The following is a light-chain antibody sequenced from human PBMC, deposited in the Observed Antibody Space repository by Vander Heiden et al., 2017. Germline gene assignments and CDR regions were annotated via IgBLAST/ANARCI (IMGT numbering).Light chain of an antibody. CDR3: QQSYSNPLN. J-gene: IGKJ4*01. CDR1: QSISSY. V-gene: IGKV1-39*01. Sequence: DIQMTQSPSSLSASVGDRVTITCRASQSISSYLNWYQQKPGKAPKLLIYAASSLQSGVPSRFSGSGSGTDFTLTISSLQPEDFATYYCQQSYSNPLNFGGGTKVEIK. CDR2: AAS.